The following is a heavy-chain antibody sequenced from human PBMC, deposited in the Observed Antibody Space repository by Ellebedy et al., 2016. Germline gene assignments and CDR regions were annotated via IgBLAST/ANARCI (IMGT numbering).Heavy chain of an antibody. CDR1: GYTFTGYY. Sequence: ASVKVSXXASGYTFTGYYMHWVRQAPGQGLEWMGWINPNSGGTNYAQKFQGRVTMTRDTSISTAYMELSRLRSDDTAVYYCARELRITMTFDNWGQGTLVTVSS. V-gene: IGHV1-2*02. D-gene: IGHD3-22*01. CDR3: ARELRITMTFDN. CDR2: INPNSGGT. J-gene: IGHJ4*02.